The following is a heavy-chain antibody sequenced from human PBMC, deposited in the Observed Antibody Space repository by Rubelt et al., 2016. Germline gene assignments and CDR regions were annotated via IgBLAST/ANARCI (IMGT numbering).Heavy chain of an antibody. CDR1: GGSFNDHY. D-gene: IGHD2-21*02. CDR2: IHYSGTT. Sequence: QVRLQQWGAGLLKPSETLSLTCAVYGGSFNDHYWSWIRQPPGSGLEWIGYIHYSGTTKYNPSLKSRVTISVDTSKHQFSLNLSSVTSADSAVYYCVRHHRRSCTGDCFAFDIWGQGTMVTVSS. V-gene: IGHV4-34*02. J-gene: IGHJ3*02. CDR3: VRHHRRSCTGDCFAFDI.